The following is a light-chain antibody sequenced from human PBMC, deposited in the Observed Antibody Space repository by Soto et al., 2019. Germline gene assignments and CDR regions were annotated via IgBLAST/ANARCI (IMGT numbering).Light chain of an antibody. CDR1: QSVSKY. CDR3: QQYGWSPQT. J-gene: IGKJ1*01. V-gene: IGKV3-20*01. CDR2: GAS. Sequence: EIVLTQSPGTLALSPGEGATLSCRASQSVSKYLAWYQQKPGQAPRLLIYGASSRATGIPDSFSGSGSGTDFTLTISRLEPEDVAVYYCQQYGWSPQTFGQGPKVDIK.